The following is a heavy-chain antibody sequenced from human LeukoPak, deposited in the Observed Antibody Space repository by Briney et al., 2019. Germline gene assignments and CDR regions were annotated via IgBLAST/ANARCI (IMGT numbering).Heavy chain of an antibody. CDR2: IKQDGSEK. D-gene: IGHD6-13*01. J-gene: IGHJ4*02. CDR1: GFTFSSYW. CDR3: ARGLGGYTSSQAY. Sequence: GGSLRLSCAASGFTFSSYWMSWVRQAPGKGLEWVANIKQDGSEKYYVDSVKGRFTISRDNDKNTLYLQMNSLRAEDTAVYYCARGLGGYTSSQAYWGQGTLVTVSS. V-gene: IGHV3-7*01.